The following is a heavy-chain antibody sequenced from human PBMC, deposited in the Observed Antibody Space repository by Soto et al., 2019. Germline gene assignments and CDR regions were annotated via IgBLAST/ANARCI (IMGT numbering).Heavy chain of an antibody. Sequence: QVQLVQSGAEVKKPGSSVKVSCKASGGTFSSYAISWVRQAPGQGLEWMGGIIPICGTANYAQKFQGRVTITADESTSTAYMELSSLRSEDTAVYYCASNIAARLNYYYGMDVWGQGTTVTVSS. J-gene: IGHJ6*02. D-gene: IGHD6-6*01. CDR3: ASNIAARLNYYYGMDV. CDR1: GGTFSSYA. CDR2: IIPICGTA. V-gene: IGHV1-69*01.